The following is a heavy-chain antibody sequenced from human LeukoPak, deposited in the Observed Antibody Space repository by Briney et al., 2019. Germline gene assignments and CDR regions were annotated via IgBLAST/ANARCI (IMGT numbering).Heavy chain of an antibody. V-gene: IGHV3-30*18. Sequence: PGRSLRLSCAASGFTFSRYGMHWVRQAPGKGLEWVAFISSDGGNKYYVDSVKGRFTISRDNSKNTLYLQMNSLRAEDTAVYYCAKALLYSGYQVYWGQGTLVTVSS. CDR1: GFTFSRYG. CDR3: AKALLYSGYQVY. CDR2: ISSDGGNK. D-gene: IGHD5-12*01. J-gene: IGHJ4*02.